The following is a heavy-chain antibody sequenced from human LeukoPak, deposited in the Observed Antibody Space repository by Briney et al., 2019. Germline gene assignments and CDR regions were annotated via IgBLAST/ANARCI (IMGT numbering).Heavy chain of an antibody. J-gene: IGHJ4*02. CDR1: GFTFSSYG. Sequence: GGSLRLSCAASGFTFSSYGMHWVRQAPGKGLEWVAVISYDGSNKYYADSVKGRFTISRDNSKNTLYLQMNSLRAEDTAVYYCAKDRERYCSSTSCYIIDYWGQGTLVTVSS. D-gene: IGHD2-2*02. V-gene: IGHV3-30*18. CDR3: AKDRERYCSSTSCYIIDY. CDR2: ISYDGSNK.